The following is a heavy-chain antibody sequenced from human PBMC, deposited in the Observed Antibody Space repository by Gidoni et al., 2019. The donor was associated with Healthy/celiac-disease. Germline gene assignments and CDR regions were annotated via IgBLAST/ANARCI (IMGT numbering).Heavy chain of an antibody. CDR1: GFTFSSYG. V-gene: IGHV3-30*18. Sequence: QVQLVESGGGVVQPGRSLRLSCAASGFTFSSYGMHWVRQAPGKGLEWVAFISNDGSNKDYADSGKGRFTIYRDNSKNTLYRQMNSLRAEDTAVYYYAKGRGEWELLLGYGMDVWGQGTTVTVSS. D-gene: IGHD1-26*01. CDR2: ISNDGSNK. J-gene: IGHJ6*02. CDR3: AKGRGEWELLLGYGMDV.